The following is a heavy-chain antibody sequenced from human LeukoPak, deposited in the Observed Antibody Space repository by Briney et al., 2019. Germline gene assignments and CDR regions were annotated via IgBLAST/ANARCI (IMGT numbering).Heavy chain of an antibody. Sequence: RGESLKISCRGSEYSFINYWIGWVRQMPGKRLEWMGIIYPGDSDTRYSPSFQGQVTISADKSISTAYLQWSSLKASDTAMYYCARGDYGDYRVFYTLFDYWGQGTLVTVSS. J-gene: IGHJ4*02. CDR1: EYSFINYW. CDR2: IYPGDSDT. D-gene: IGHD4-17*01. CDR3: ARGDYGDYRVFYTLFDY. V-gene: IGHV5-51*01.